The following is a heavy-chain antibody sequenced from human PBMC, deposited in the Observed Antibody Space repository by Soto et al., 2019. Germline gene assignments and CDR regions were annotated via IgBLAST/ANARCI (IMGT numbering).Heavy chain of an antibody. V-gene: IGHV4-31*03. CDR3: ARAGTMVRGVITRARVDRFDP. D-gene: IGHD3-10*01. CDR1: GGSISSGGYY. Sequence: QVQLQESGPGLVKPSQTLSLTCTVSGGSISSGGYYWSWIRQHPGKGLEWIGYIYYSGSTYYNPSVKGRVPISGHTSKNPLGLQLSAVTAADAAVYFCARAGTMVRGVITRARVDRFDPWGQGTLVNVSP. CDR2: IYYSGST. J-gene: IGHJ5*02.